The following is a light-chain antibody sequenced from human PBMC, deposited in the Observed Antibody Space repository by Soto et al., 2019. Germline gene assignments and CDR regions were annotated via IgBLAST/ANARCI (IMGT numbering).Light chain of an antibody. V-gene: IGKV4-1*01. CDR3: QQYYGTPWT. Sequence: DIVMTQSPDSLAVSLGERATINCKSSQSVLYSSNSKNFLAWYQQKPGQAPKLLIYWASTRESGVPDRFSGSGSGTDFTLTITSLQAEDVAVYYCQQYYGTPWTFGQGTKVDSK. CDR2: WAS. CDR1: QSVLYSSNSKNF. J-gene: IGKJ1*01.